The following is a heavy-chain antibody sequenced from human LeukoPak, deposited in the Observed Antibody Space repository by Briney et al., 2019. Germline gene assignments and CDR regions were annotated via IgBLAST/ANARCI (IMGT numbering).Heavy chain of an antibody. J-gene: IGHJ4*02. CDR1: GYSISSGYY. CDR3: ARDSPTADIVVVPAAILID. V-gene: IGHV4-38-2*02. Sequence: PSETLSLTCTVSGYSISSGYYWGWIRPPPGKGLEWIGSIYHSGSTHYNPSLKSRVTISVDTSKDQFSLKLSSVTAADTAVYYCARDSPTADIVVVPAAILIDWGQGTLVTVSS. CDR2: IYHSGST. D-gene: IGHD2-2*02.